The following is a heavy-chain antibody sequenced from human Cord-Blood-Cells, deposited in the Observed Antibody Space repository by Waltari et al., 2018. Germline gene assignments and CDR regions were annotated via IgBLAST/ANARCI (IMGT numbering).Heavy chain of an antibody. CDR2: IYPGDSDT. J-gene: IGHJ3*02. Sequence: EVQLVQSGAEVKKPGASLKISCKGSGYSFTSYWIGWVSQMPGKGLEWMGIIYPGDSDTRYSPSFQGQVTISADKAISTAYLQWSSLKASDTAMYYCATRGGYFDWLDAFDIWGQGTMVTVSS. D-gene: IGHD3-9*01. CDR3: ATRGGYFDWLDAFDI. CDR1: GYSFTSYW. V-gene: IGHV5-51*01.